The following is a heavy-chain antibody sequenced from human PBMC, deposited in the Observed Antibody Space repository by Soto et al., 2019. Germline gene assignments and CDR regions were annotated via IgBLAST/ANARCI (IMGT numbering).Heavy chain of an antibody. CDR3: AAGEASSRNLAPYYLDF. D-gene: IGHD6-13*01. CDR2: IHYSGTT. Sequence: SETLSLTCTVSGGSMRNYFCTWIRQPPGKGLEWIGYIHYSGTTSFFPSYNPSLRSRVTISEDTSENQFSLKLLSVTTADTAVYFCAAGEASSRNLAPYYLDFWGQGTLVTVSS. CDR1: GGSMRNYF. V-gene: IGHV4-59*01. J-gene: IGHJ4*02.